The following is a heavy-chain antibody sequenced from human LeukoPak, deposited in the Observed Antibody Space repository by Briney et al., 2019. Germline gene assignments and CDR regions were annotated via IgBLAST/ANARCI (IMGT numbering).Heavy chain of an antibody. Sequence: ASVTLSLTCTVSGGSISHYYWSWIRQPPGKGLEGIGYIYYSGTTNYNPFLKSRVTISAATSQTQFSLKLNSVTAADTAVYYCAREDPRTKLPEGMDVWGQGSTVTVSS. V-gene: IGHV4-59*01. J-gene: IGHJ6*02. CDR2: IYYSGTT. CDR3: AREDPRTKLPEGMDV. CDR1: GGSISHYY. D-gene: IGHD1-26*01.